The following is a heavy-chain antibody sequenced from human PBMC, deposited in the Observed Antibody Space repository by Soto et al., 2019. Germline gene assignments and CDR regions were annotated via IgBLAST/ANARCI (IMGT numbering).Heavy chain of an antibody. J-gene: IGHJ6*02. CDR3: ARPWLNYYDHGMDV. V-gene: IGHV4-39*01. D-gene: IGHD5-12*01. CDR2: IYYSGST. Sequence: NPSETLSLTCTVSGGSISSSSYYWGWIRQAPGKGLEWIGSIYYSGSTYYNPSLKSRVTISVDTSKNQFSLKLSSVTAADTAVYYCARPWLNYYDHGMDVWGQGTTVTVSS. CDR1: GGSISSSSYY.